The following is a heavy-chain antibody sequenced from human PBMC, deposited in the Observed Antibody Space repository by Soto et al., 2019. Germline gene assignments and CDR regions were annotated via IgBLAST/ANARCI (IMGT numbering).Heavy chain of an antibody. CDR3: ARDPTKGYCSGGSCYSFGY. V-gene: IGHV1-18*01. J-gene: IGHJ4*02. Sequence: ASVKVSCKASGYTFTSYGISWVRQAPGQGLEWMGWISAYNGNTNYAQKHQGRVTMTTDTSTSTAYKELRSLRSDDTAVYYCARDPTKGYCSGGSCYSFGYWGQGTLVTVSS. D-gene: IGHD2-15*01. CDR2: ISAYNGNT. CDR1: GYTFTSYG.